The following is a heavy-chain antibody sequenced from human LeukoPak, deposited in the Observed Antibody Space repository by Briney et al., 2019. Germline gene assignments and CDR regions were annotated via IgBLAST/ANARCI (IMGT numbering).Heavy chain of an antibody. D-gene: IGHD3-3*01. CDR1: GFTFSSYS. CDR2: ISSSSTTI. CDR3: ARDRLYYDFWSGYYL. V-gene: IGHV3-48*04. Sequence: GGSLRLSCAASGFTFSSYSMMWVRQAPGKGLEWVSYISSSSTTIHYADSVKGRFTISRDNAKNSLYLQMNSLRAEDTAVYYCARDRLYYDFWSGYYLWGQGTLVTVSS. J-gene: IGHJ4*02.